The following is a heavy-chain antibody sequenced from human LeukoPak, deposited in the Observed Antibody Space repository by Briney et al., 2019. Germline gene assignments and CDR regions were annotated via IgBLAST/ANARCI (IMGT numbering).Heavy chain of an antibody. V-gene: IGHV1-8*01. CDR2: MNPNSGNT. CDR3: ARKIRLRYFDWLLCLYFDY. CDR1: GYTFTSYD. D-gene: IGHD3-9*01. J-gene: IGHJ4*02. Sequence: GASVKVSCKASGYTFTSYDINWVRQATGQGLEWMGWMNPNSGNTGYAQKFQGRVTMTRNTSISTAYMELSSLRSEDTAVYYCARKIRLRYFDWLLCLYFDYWGQGTLVTVSS.